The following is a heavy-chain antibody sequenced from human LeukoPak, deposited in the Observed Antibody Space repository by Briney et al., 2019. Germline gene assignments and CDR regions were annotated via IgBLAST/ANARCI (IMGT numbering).Heavy chain of an antibody. J-gene: IGHJ5*02. D-gene: IGHD5-12*01. Sequence: GRSLRLSCAASGFTFSSYGMHWVRQAPGKGLEWVAVIWYDGSNKYYADSVKGRFTISRDNSKNTLYLQMNSLRAEDTAVYYCAKDFAPLVATSPNWFDPWGQGTLDTVSS. CDR2: IWYDGSNK. CDR1: GFTFSSYG. V-gene: IGHV3-33*06. CDR3: AKDFAPLVATSPNWFDP.